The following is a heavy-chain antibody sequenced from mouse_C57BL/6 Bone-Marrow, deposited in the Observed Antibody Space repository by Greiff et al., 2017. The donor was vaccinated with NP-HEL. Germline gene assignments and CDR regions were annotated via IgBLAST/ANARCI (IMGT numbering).Heavy chain of an antibody. CDR3: ARWRGTTVVDY. D-gene: IGHD1-1*01. J-gene: IGHJ2*01. CDR1: GYTFTSYW. V-gene: IGHV1-7*01. CDR2: INPRSGYT. Sequence: VQLQQSGAELAKPGASVKLSCKASGYTFTSYWMHWVKQRPGQGLEWIGYINPRSGYTKYNQKFKDKATLTADKTSSTAYMQLSSLKYEDSAVYYCARWRGTTVVDYWGQGTTLTVSS.